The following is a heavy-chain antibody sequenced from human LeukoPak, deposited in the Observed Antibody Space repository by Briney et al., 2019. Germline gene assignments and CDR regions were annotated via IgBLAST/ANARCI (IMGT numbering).Heavy chain of an antibody. CDR1: GFTFSSYG. CDR2: IWYDGSNK. J-gene: IGHJ4*02. D-gene: IGHD3-10*01. V-gene: IGHV3-33*01. Sequence: PGRPLRLSCAASGFTFSSYGMHWVRQAPGKGLEWVAVIWYDGSNKYYADSVKGRFTISRDNSKNTLYLQMNSLRAEDTAVYYCARDARGSDYWGQGTLVTVSS. CDR3: ARDARGSDY.